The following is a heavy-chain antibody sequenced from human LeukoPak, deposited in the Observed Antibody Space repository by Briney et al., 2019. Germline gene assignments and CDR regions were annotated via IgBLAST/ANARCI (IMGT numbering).Heavy chain of an antibody. CDR2: ISSHNGNT. CDR1: GYTFTRFG. Sequence: ASVKVSCKASGYTFTRFGITWLRQAPGQGLEWMGWISSHNGNTKYDQKLQGRVTMTTDTSTSTAYMELRSLRSDDTAVYYCAREDDYSTAYNWFDPWGQGTLVTVSS. V-gene: IGHV1-18*01. J-gene: IGHJ5*02. D-gene: IGHD5-24*01. CDR3: AREDDYSTAYNWFDP.